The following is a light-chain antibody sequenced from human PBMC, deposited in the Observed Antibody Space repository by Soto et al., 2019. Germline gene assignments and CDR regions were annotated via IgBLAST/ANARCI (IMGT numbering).Light chain of an antibody. CDR1: QSVSSTY. V-gene: IGKV3-20*01. CDR3: QQYGSSPVT. J-gene: IGKJ5*01. CDR2: GAS. Sequence: EIVLTQSPGTLSLSPGERATLSCRASQSVSSTYLAWYQQKPGQPPRLLIYGASSRATGIPDRFSGSGSGTAFNLTITRRESEDFAVYYCQQYGSSPVTFGQGTRLDIK.